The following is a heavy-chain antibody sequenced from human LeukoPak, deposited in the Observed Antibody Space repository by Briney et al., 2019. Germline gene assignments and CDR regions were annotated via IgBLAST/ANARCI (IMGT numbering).Heavy chain of an antibody. Sequence: ASVKVSCKASGYSFNNYGISWVRQAPGQGLEWMGWISGYNGNTKFAQKFQGRVTMTTDTSTNTAYMELRSLRSDDTAIYYCARDRAFRNDFWSVTDAFDIWGQGTMVTVSS. CDR2: ISGYNGNT. CDR3: ARDRAFRNDFWSVTDAFDI. J-gene: IGHJ3*02. V-gene: IGHV1-18*01. D-gene: IGHD3-3*01. CDR1: GYSFNNYG.